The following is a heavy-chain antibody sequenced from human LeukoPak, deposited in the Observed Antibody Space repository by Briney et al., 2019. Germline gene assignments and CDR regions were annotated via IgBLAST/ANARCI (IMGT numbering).Heavy chain of an antibody. Sequence: ASVKVSCKASGYTFTSYYMHWVRQAPGQGLEWMGRINPNSGGTNYAQKFQGRVTMTRDTSISTAYMELSRLRSDDTAVYYCARAQLGTWGSVYWGQGTLVTVSS. D-gene: IGHD1-14*01. V-gene: IGHV1-2*06. CDR3: ARAQLGTWGSVY. CDR2: INPNSGGT. CDR1: GYTFTSYY. J-gene: IGHJ4*02.